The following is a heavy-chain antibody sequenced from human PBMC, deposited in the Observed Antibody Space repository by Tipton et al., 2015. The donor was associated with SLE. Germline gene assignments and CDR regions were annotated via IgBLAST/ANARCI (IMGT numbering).Heavy chain of an antibody. Sequence: TLSLTCTVSGGSISSSSYYWGWIRHPPGKGLEWIGSVYYSGRTYYNPSLKSRVTISVDTSKNQFSLKLSSVTAADTAVCYCARDGGAYCGGDCYSDAFDILGQGTMGNGFS. CDR2: VYYSGRT. J-gene: IGHJ3*02. D-gene: IGHD2-21*02. CDR3: ARDGGAYCGGDCYSDAFDI. V-gene: IGHV4-39*07. CDR1: GGSISSSSYY.